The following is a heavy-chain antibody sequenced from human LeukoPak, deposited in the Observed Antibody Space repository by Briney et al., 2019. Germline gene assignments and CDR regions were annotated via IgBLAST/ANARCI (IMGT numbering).Heavy chain of an antibody. V-gene: IGHV4-59*12. Sequence: SETLSLTCTVSGGSISSYYWSWIWQPPGKGLEWIGYIYYSGSTNYNPSLKSRVTISVDTSKNQFSLKLSSVTAADTAVYYCARAKVTDYYFDYWGQGTLVTVSS. CDR1: GGSISSYY. CDR3: ARAKVTDYYFDY. CDR2: IYYSGST. J-gene: IGHJ4*02. D-gene: IGHD4-17*01.